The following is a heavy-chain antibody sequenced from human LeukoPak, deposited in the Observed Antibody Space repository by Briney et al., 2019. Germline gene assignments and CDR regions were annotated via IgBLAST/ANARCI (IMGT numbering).Heavy chain of an antibody. J-gene: IGHJ4*02. Sequence: SVKVSCKASGGTFSSYAISWVRQAPGQGLEWMGRIIPILGIANYAQKFQGRVTITADKSTSTAYMELSSLRSEDTAVYYCARGPMVRGVNFDYWGQGTLVTVSP. V-gene: IGHV1-69*04. CDR3: ARGPMVRGVNFDY. CDR2: IIPILGIA. D-gene: IGHD3-10*01. CDR1: GGTFSSYA.